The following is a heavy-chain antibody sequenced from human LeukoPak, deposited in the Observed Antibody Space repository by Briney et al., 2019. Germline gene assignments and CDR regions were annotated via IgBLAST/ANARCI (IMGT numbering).Heavy chain of an antibody. CDR2: ISGSGGST. CDR3: AKYYDFWSGYYIDYFDY. CDR1: GFTFSSYA. Sequence: PGGSLRLSCAASGFTFSSYAMSWVRQAPGKGLEWVSAISGSGGSTYYADSVKGRFTVSRDNSKNTLYLQMNSLRAEDTAVYYCAKYYDFWSGYYIDYFDYWGQGTLVTVSS. D-gene: IGHD3-3*01. V-gene: IGHV3-23*01. J-gene: IGHJ4*02.